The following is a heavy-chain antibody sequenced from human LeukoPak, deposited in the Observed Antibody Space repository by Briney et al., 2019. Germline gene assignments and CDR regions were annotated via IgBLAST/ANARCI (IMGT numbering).Heavy chain of an antibody. Sequence: PGGSLRLSCAASGFTFSSYGMHWVRQAPGKGLEWAAFIRYDGSDKYYADSVKGRFTISRDNFKNTLYLQMNSLRAEDTGIYYCAKKGGYQLSTFDPWGQGTLVTVSS. CDR1: GFTFSSYG. CDR3: AKKGGYQLSTFDP. V-gene: IGHV3-30*02. D-gene: IGHD5-12*01. J-gene: IGHJ5*02. CDR2: IRYDGSDK.